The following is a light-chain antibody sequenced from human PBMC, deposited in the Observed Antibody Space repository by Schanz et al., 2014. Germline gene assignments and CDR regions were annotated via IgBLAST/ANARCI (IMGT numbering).Light chain of an antibody. V-gene: IGKV1-39*01. CDR1: QSITNW. CDR3: QQSYSTPWT. J-gene: IGKJ1*01. CDR2: AAS. Sequence: DIQMTQSPSTLSASVGDRVTITCRASQSITNWLAWYQQKPGKAPKLLIYAASSLQSGVPSRFSGSGSGTDFTLTISSLQPEDFAAYSCQQSYSTPWTFGQGTKVEIK.